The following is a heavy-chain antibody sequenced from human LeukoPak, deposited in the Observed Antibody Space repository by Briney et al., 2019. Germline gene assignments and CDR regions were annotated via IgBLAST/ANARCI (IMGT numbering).Heavy chain of an antibody. V-gene: IGHV3-7*01. Sequence: GGSLRLSCAASGFTFGSYWMSWVRQAPGKGLDWVANIRQDETEKNYVDSVKGRFTISRDNAKNSLYLQMNSLRAEDTAVYYCAREDREIKYDFLTGSSSTSSFDHWGQGTLVTVSS. D-gene: IGHD3-9*01. CDR2: IRQDETEK. CDR3: AREDREIKYDFLTGSSSTSSFDH. J-gene: IGHJ4*02. CDR1: GFTFGSYW.